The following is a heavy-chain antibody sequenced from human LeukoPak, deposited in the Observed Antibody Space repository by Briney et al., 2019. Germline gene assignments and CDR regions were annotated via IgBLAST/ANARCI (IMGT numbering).Heavy chain of an antibody. J-gene: IGHJ4*02. CDR2: ISGSGGST. D-gene: IGHD3-16*02. V-gene: IGHV3-23*01. Sequence: QTGGSLRLSCAASGFTFSNYWMHWVRQAPGKGLEWVSAISGSGGSTYYADSVKGRFTISRDNSKNTLYLQMNSLRAEDTAVYYCAKGRGYMITFGGVIVDYWGQGTLVTVSS. CDR1: GFTFSNYW. CDR3: AKGRGYMITFGGVIVDY.